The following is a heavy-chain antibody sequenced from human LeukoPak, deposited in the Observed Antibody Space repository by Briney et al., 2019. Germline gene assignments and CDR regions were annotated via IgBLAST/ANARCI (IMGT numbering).Heavy chain of an antibody. Sequence: EAGGSLRLSCAASGFTFSSYAMSWVRQAPEKGLEWVSAISGSGGSTYYADSVKGRFTISRDNSKNTLYLQMNSLRAEDTAVYYCAKAYGDYGNYWGQGTLVTVSS. V-gene: IGHV3-23*01. CDR2: ISGSGGST. CDR1: GFTFSSYA. CDR3: AKAYGDYGNY. D-gene: IGHD4-17*01. J-gene: IGHJ4*02.